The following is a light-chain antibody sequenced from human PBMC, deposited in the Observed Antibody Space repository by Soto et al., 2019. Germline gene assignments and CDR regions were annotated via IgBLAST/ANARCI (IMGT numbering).Light chain of an antibody. Sequence: EIVLTQSPGTLSLSPGDRATLSCGASQSVSNNYLAWYQHKPGQAPRLLIYGASTRATGIPYRFSGSGSGTDFALTISRLEPEDFAVYYCQQYGNTPRTFGQGTKLEI. V-gene: IGKV3-20*01. CDR1: QSVSNNY. CDR3: QQYGNTPRT. J-gene: IGKJ2*01. CDR2: GAS.